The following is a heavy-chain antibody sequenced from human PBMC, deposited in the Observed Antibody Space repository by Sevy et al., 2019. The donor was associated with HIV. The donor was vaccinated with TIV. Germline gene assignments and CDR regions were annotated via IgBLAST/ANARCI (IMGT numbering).Heavy chain of an antibody. CDR2: ISYDGSNK. J-gene: IGHJ6*02. V-gene: IGHV3-30-3*01. CDR1: GFTFSSYA. D-gene: IGHD4-17*01. Sequence: GGSLRLSCAASGFTFSSYAMHWVRQAPGKGLEWVAVISYDGSNKYYADSVKGRFTISRDNSKNTLYLQMNSLRADDTAVYYCARDRDYGNYGGYYGMDVWGQGTTVTVSS. CDR3: ARDRDYGNYGGYYGMDV.